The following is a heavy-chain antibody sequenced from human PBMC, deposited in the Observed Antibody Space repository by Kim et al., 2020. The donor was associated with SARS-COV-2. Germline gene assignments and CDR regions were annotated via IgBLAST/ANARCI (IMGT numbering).Heavy chain of an antibody. CDR2: ISSSSSYI. CDR3: ARARSVVVVAATPGADY. CDR1: GFTFSSYS. J-gene: IGHJ4*02. Sequence: GGSLRLSCAASGFTFSSYSMNWVRQAPGKGLEWVSSISSSSSYIYYADSVKGRFTISRDNAKNSLYLQMNSLRAEDTAVYYCARARSVVVVAATPGADYWGQGTLVTVSS. D-gene: IGHD2-15*01. V-gene: IGHV3-21*01.